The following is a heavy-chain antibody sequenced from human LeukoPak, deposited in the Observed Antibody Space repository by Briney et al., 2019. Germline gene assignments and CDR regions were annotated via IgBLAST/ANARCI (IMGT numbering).Heavy chain of an antibody. CDR2: IIPIFGTA. J-gene: IGHJ4*02. CDR3: ARGPPCRECGPNYFDY. Sequence: ASVKVSCKASGYTFTSYDISWVRQAPGQGLEWMGGIIPIFGTANYAQKFQGRVTITADESTSTAYMELSSLRSEDTAVYYCARGPPCRECGPNYFDYWGQGTLVTVSS. D-gene: IGHD1-26*01. CDR1: GYTFTSYD. V-gene: IGHV1-69*13.